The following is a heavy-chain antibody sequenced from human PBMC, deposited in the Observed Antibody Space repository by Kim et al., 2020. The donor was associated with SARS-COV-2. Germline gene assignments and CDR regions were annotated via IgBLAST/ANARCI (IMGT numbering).Heavy chain of an antibody. CDR2: GDR. CDR3: ARSRGELDV. V-gene: IGHV1-18*01. Sequence: GDRQSAQRLQGRLTMTTDTSTNTAYMELRGLRSDDTAVYYCARSRGELDVWGQGTTVTVSS. D-gene: IGHD3-16*01. J-gene: IGHJ6*02.